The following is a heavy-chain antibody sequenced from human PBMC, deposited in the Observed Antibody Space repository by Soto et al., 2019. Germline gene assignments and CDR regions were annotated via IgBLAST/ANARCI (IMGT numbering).Heavy chain of an antibody. J-gene: IGHJ5*02. CDR2: ISSSSSYI. V-gene: IGHV3-21*01. CDR1: GFTFSRYS. Sequence: GGSLRLSCAASGFTFSRYSMNWVRQAPGKGLEWVSSISSSSSYIYYADSVKGRFTISRDNAKNSLYLQMNSLRAEYTAVYYCARSRVDHEGPGPRGQGTLVTVSA. CDR3: ARSRVDHEGPGP. D-gene: IGHD3-9*01.